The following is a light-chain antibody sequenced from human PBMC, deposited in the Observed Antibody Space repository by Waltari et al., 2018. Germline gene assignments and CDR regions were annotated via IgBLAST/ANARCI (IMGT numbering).Light chain of an antibody. Sequence: QSLLTQPPSASGTPGQRVTLSCSGSSSNIGSNFVSWYQQLPGTAPKLLMSRNNQRPSGVPDRISGSKSGTSASLAISGLRSEDEAEYYCASWDDDLSGVVFGGGTKVTVL. J-gene: IGLJ2*01. CDR3: ASWDDDLSGVV. CDR2: RNN. CDR1: SSNIGSNF. V-gene: IGLV1-47*01.